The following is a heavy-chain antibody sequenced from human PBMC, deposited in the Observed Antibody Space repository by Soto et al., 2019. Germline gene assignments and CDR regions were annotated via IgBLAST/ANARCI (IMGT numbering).Heavy chain of an antibody. V-gene: IGHV1-3*01. CDR3: SRTGYCTGWYFYFDY. D-gene: IGHD6-19*01. CDR2: INPASGNT. J-gene: IGHJ4*02. Sequence: QVQLVQSGAEVKKPGASVKISCKASGYTFIHYAIHWVRQAPGQRPEWMGLINPASGNTQYSQNFQGRFTITRDTSASTAYMELSSLRSEDTAVYFCSRTGYCTGWYFYFDYWAQGSLVTVSS. CDR1: GYTFIHYA.